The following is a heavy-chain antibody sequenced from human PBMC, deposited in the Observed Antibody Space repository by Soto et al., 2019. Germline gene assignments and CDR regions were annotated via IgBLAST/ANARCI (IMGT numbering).Heavy chain of an antibody. Sequence: GGSLRLSCAASGFTFSSYSMNWVRQAPGKGLEWVSSISSSSSYIYYADSVKGRFTISRDNAKNPLYLQMNSLRAEDTAVYYCAREHCSGGSCYGLDYWGQGTLVTVSS. CDR3: AREHCSGGSCYGLDY. CDR2: ISSSSSYI. J-gene: IGHJ4*02. CDR1: GFTFSSYS. D-gene: IGHD2-15*01. V-gene: IGHV3-21*01.